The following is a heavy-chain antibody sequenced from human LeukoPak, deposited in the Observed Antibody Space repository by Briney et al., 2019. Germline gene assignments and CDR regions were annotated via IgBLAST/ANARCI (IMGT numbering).Heavy chain of an antibody. V-gene: IGHV4-59*01. Sequence: SETLSLTCTVSGGSISSYYWSWIRQPPGKGLEWIGYIYYSGSTNYNSSLKSRVTISVDTSKNQFSLKLSSVTAADTAVYYCARAVGYSYGYHFDYWGQGTLVTVSS. D-gene: IGHD5-18*01. J-gene: IGHJ4*02. CDR1: GGSISSYY. CDR3: ARAVGYSYGYHFDY. CDR2: IYYSGST.